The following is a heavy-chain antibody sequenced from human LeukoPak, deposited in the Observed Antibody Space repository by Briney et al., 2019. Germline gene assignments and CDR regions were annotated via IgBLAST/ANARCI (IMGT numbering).Heavy chain of an antibody. CDR1: GFTFSSYW. CDR2: INHNGNVN. J-gene: IGHJ6*02. Sequence: GGSLRLSCAASGFTFSSYWMNWARQAPGKGLEWVASINHNGNVNYYVDSVMGRFTISRDNAKNSLYLQMSNLRAEDTAVYFCARGGGLDVWGQGATVTVSS. CDR3: ARGGGLDV. D-gene: IGHD3-16*01. V-gene: IGHV3-7*03.